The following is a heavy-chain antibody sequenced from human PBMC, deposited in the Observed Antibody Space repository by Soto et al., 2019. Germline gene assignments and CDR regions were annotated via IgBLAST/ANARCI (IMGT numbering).Heavy chain of an antibody. J-gene: IGHJ4*02. CDR1: GFNIDDYG. V-gene: IGHV3-23*01. CDR2: ISGSGGST. CDR3: ATTVVTYGGFDY. D-gene: IGHD2-21*02. Sequence: GGSLRLSCTISGFNIDDYGMSWVRQAPGKGLEWVSAISGSGGSTYYADSVKGRFTISRDNSKNTLYLQMNSLRAEDTAVYYCATTVVTYGGFDYWGQGTLVTVSS.